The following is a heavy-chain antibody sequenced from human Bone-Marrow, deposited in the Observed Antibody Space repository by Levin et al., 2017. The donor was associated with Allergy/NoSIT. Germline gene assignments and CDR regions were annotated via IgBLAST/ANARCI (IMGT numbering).Heavy chain of an antibody. V-gene: IGHV1-3*01. Sequence: ASVKVSCKASGNTFTSYAIHWVRQAPGQSLEWMGWINAGKGKIEYSQKFLGRVTITRDTSANTAYMELTSLRFEDTAVYYCASHYYYMDVWGKGTTVTVSS. CDR1: GNTFTSYA. CDR3: ASHYYYMDV. J-gene: IGHJ6*03. CDR2: INAGKGKI.